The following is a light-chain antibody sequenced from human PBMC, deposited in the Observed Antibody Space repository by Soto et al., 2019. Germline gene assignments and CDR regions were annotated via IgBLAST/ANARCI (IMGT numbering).Light chain of an antibody. Sequence: DTVLTQSPGTLSLSPGERATLSCRASQSVGTYLAWYQQKPGQAPRLLIYDASNRATGIPARFSGSGSGTDFTLTIARLEPEDFAVYYCQQRSNWLWTFGQGTKVDIK. CDR2: DAS. J-gene: IGKJ1*01. CDR3: QQRSNWLWT. CDR1: QSVGTY. V-gene: IGKV3-11*01.